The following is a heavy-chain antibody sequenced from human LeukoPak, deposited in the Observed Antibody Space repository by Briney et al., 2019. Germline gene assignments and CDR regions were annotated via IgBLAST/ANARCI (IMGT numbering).Heavy chain of an antibody. D-gene: IGHD3-10*01. CDR1: GGSFSSGDYY. V-gene: IGHV4-30-4*01. CDR2: IYYSGNT. Sequence: SQTLSLTCSVSGGSFSSGDYYWSWLRHPPGKGLEWIGYIYYSGNTYYNPSLKSRVTISVDTSKNQSSLKLSSVTTADTAVYYCARVSMFDAMVRVVIFFDCWGQGSLVTVSS. CDR3: ARVSMFDAMVRVVIFFDC. J-gene: IGHJ4*02.